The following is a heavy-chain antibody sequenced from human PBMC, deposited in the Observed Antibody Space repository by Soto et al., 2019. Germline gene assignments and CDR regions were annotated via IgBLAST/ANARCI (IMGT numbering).Heavy chain of an antibody. V-gene: IGHV4-59*01. D-gene: IGHD4-17*01. CDR1: GGSISSYY. J-gene: IGHJ3*02. Sequence: SETLSLTGTVSGGSISSYYWSWIRQPRGKGVEWIGYIYYSGSTNYNPSLKSRVTISVDTSKNQFSLKLSSVTAADTAVYYCARDSEDYGDSSAFDIWGQGTMVTVSS. CDR3: ARDSEDYGDSSAFDI. CDR2: IYYSGST.